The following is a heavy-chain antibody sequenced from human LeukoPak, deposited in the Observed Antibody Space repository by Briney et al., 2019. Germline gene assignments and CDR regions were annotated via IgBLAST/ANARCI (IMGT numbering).Heavy chain of an antibody. D-gene: IGHD3-10*01. Sequence: GGSLRLSCAASGFTFSSYSMNWVRQAPGKGLEWVSSISSSSSYIYYADSVKGRFTISRDNAKDTLYLQMNSLRAEDTAVYYCARHLNYYLDYWGQGTLVTVSS. V-gene: IGHV3-21*01. CDR2: ISSSSSYI. J-gene: IGHJ4*02. CDR3: ARHLNYYLDY. CDR1: GFTFSSYS.